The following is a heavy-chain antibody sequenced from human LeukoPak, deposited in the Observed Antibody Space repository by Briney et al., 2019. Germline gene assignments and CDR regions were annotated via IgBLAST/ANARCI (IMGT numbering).Heavy chain of an antibody. D-gene: IGHD3-10*01. V-gene: IGHV3-21*01. CDR3: ARAQRSMVRGVIVNNWFDP. Sequence: GGSLRLSCAASGFTFSSYSMNWVRQAPGKGPEWVSSISSSSSYIYYADSVKGRFTISRDNAKNSLYLQMNSLRDEDTAVYYCARAQRSMVRGVIVNNWFDPWGQGTLVTVSS. J-gene: IGHJ5*02. CDR2: ISSSSSYI. CDR1: GFTFSSYS.